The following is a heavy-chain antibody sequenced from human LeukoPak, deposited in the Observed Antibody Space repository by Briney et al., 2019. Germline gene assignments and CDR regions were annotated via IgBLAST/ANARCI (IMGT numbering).Heavy chain of an antibody. Sequence: GASVKVSCKASGYTLTSYSMQWVRQAPGQGLEWMGIINPNDATTSSARKFQGRVTMTRDTSTSTVYMELRSLTSEDTAVYYCARVDCSGGSCYRFDYWGQGTLVTVSS. CDR1: GYTLTSYS. CDR2: INPNDATT. J-gene: IGHJ4*02. CDR3: ARVDCSGGSCYRFDY. D-gene: IGHD2-15*01. V-gene: IGHV1-46*01.